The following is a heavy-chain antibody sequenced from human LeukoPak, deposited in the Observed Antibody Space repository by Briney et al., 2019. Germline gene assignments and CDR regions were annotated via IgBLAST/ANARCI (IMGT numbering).Heavy chain of an antibody. CDR1: GGSFSGYY. CDR2: IYYSGST. J-gene: IGHJ6*03. CDR3: ARGWLGGSGSYYYMDV. D-gene: IGHD3-10*01. Sequence: SETLSLTCAVYGGSFSGYYWSWIRQPPGKGLEWIGYIYYSGSTNYNPSLKSRVTISVDTSKNQFSLKLSSVTAADTAVYYCARGWLGGSGSYYYMDVWGKGTTVTISS. V-gene: IGHV4-59*01.